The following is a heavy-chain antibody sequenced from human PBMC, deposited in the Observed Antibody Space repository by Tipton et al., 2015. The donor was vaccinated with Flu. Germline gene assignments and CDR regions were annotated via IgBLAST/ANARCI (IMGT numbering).Heavy chain of an antibody. D-gene: IGHD6-6*01. CDR1: GFSVSSNY. CDR2: ITGDSDIV. Sequence: QLVQSGGGLIQPGGSLRLSCAASGFSVSSNYMSWVRQAPGKGLEWVSGITGDSDIVAYADPVKGRFTVSRDNAKNSLYLQMNSLRSEDTALYYCVVPNMDVWGQGTTVIVSS. V-gene: IGHV3-53*01. J-gene: IGHJ6*02. CDR3: VVPNMDV.